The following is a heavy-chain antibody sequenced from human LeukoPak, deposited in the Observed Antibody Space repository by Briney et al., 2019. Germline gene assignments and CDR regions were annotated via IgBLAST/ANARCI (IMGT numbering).Heavy chain of an antibody. CDR3: ASYGSGSGYAFDI. CDR2: IYYSGST. Sequence: PSETLSLTCTVSGGSISSYYWSWIRQPPGKGLEWIGYIYYSGSTYYNPSLKSRVTISVDTSKNQFSLKLSSVTAADTAVYYCASYGSGSGYAFDIWGQGTMVTVSS. J-gene: IGHJ3*02. CDR1: GGSISSYY. V-gene: IGHV4-59*06. D-gene: IGHD3-10*01.